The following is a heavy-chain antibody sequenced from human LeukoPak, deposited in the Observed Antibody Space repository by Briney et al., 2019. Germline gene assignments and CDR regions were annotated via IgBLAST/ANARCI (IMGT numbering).Heavy chain of an antibody. CDR2: ISGSDGRT. Sequence: GGSLRLSCAAFGFTFSSYGMSWVRQAPGKGLEWVSAISGSDGRTYYADSVKGRFTISRDNSKNTLYLQMNSLRAEDTAVYYCGRGLYPYYYYYMDVWGKGTTVTVSS. CDR1: GFTFSSYG. D-gene: IGHD2-8*01. J-gene: IGHJ6*03. V-gene: IGHV3-23*01. CDR3: GRGLYPYYYYYMDV.